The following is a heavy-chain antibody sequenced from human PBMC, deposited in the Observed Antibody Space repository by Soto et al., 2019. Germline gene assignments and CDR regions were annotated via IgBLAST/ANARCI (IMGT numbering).Heavy chain of an antibody. CDR3: ARHTGVVTPISGYYYGMDV. V-gene: IGHV5-51*01. CDR1: GYSFSSQW. J-gene: IGHJ6*02. D-gene: IGHD2-21*02. Sequence: GESLKISCKGSGYSFSSQWIGWVRQMPGRGLEWMGIVHPGDSDTRYRPSFQGQVTISADKSITTAYLQWSSLKPSDTAIYYCARHTGVVTPISGYYYGMDVWGQGTTVTVSS. CDR2: VHPGDSDT.